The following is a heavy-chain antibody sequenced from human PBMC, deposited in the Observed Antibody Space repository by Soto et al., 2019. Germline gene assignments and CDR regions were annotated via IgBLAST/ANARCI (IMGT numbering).Heavy chain of an antibody. CDR1: GFTFDDYA. J-gene: IGHJ4*02. Sequence: PGGSLRLSCTASGFTFDDYAMHWVRQVPGKGLEWVSGINWNSANLIYADSVKGRFTISRDNAMNSLYLQMNSLRPEDTAFYFCAKPSYCTGGRCYLTFDSWGQGTLVTVSS. CDR3: AKPSYCTGGRCYLTFDS. V-gene: IGHV3-9*01. D-gene: IGHD2-15*01. CDR2: INWNSANL.